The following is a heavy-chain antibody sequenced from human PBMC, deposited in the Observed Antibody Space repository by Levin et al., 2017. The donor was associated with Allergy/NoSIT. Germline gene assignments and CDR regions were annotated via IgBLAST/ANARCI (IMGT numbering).Heavy chain of an antibody. D-gene: IGHD5-24*01. V-gene: IGHV4-59*01. CDR2: IYYSGST. CDR3: ARDLRWLQTYWYFDL. Sequence: SETLSLTCTVSGGSISSYYWSWIRQPPGKGLEWIGYIYYSGSTNYNPSLKSRVTISVDTSKNQFSLKLSSVTAADTAVYYCARDLRWLQTYWYFDLWGRGTLVTVSS. CDR1: GGSISSYY. J-gene: IGHJ2*01.